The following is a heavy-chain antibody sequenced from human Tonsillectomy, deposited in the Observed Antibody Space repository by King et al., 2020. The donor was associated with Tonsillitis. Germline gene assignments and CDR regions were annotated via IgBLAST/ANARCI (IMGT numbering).Heavy chain of an antibody. V-gene: IGHV3-7*01. CDR1: GFTFSSYW. CDR3: ARVGANYGGNSDFDY. D-gene: IGHD4-23*01. CDR2: IKQDGSEK. J-gene: IGHJ4*02. Sequence: VQLVESGGGLVQPGGSLRLSCAASGFTFSSYWMSWVRQAPGKGLEWVANIKQDGSEKYYVDSVKGRFTISRDNAKISLYLQMNSLRAEDTAVYYCARVGANYGGNSDFDYWGQGTLVTVSS.